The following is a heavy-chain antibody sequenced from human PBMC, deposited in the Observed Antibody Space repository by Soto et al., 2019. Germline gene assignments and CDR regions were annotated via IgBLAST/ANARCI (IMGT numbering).Heavy chain of an antibody. D-gene: IGHD2-15*01. Sequence: ASVKVSCKASGYTFTSYGISWVRQAPGQGLEWMGWISAYNGNTNYAQKLQGRVTMTTDTSTSTAYMELRSLRSDDTAVYYCARSGGYRSGGSCYSYYYYYGMDVWGQGTTVTVSS. CDR3: ARSGGYRSGGSCYSYYYYYGMDV. CDR1: GYTFTSYG. J-gene: IGHJ6*02. CDR2: ISAYNGNT. V-gene: IGHV1-18*01.